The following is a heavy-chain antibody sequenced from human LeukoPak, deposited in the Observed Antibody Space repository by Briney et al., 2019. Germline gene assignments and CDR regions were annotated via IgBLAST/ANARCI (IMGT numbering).Heavy chain of an antibody. CDR1: GFTVSNNY. J-gene: IGHJ5*01. Sequence: GGSLRLSCAASGFTVSNNYMSWVRQAPGKKLEWVSDIYSDGTTFYADSVKGRFTISRDNAQSSLYLQMSSLRAEDTAVYYCARGSYGNYDSWGQGTLVTVSS. CDR2: IYSDGTT. V-gene: IGHV3-53*01. CDR3: ARGSYGNYDS. D-gene: IGHD4-11*01.